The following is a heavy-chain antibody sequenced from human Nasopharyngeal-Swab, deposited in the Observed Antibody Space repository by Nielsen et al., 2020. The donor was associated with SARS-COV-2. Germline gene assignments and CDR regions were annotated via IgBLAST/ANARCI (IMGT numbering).Heavy chain of an antibody. D-gene: IGHD1-26*01. CDR2: INHSGST. V-gene: IGHV4-34*01. CDR1: GGSFSGYY. CDR3: ARQEEGGSN. J-gene: IGHJ4*02. Sequence: SQTLSLTCAVYGGSFSGYYWSWIRQPPGKGLEWIGEINHSGSTNYNPSLKSRVTISVDTSKSQFSLKLSSVTAADTAVYYCARQEEGGSNWGQGTLVTVSS.